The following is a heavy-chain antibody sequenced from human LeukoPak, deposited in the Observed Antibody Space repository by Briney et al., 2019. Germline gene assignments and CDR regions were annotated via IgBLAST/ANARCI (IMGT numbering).Heavy chain of an antibody. J-gene: IGHJ4*02. CDR3: ARDAFD. CDR2: ISAYNGNT. CDR1: EGTFSSYA. V-gene: IGHV1-18*01. Sequence: ASVKVSCKASEGTFSSYAFSWVRQAPGQGLEWMGWISAYNGNTNYAQKLQGRVTMTTDTSTSTAYMELRSLRSDDTAVYYCARDAFDWGQGTLVTVSS. D-gene: IGHD3-16*01.